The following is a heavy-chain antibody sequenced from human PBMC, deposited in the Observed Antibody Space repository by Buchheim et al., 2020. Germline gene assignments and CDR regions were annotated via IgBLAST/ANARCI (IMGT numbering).Heavy chain of an antibody. D-gene: IGHD1-26*01. V-gene: IGHV3-74*01. J-gene: IGHJ4*02. CDR1: GSTLRTYW. CDR3: ARDLSGSQDY. Sequence: EVQLEESGGGLVQPGGSLRLSCAASGSTLRTYWMHWVRQAPGKGLEWVSRINEDGSFTNYADSVKGRFTISRDNAENTLYSQMTSLRVEDTAMYYCARDLSGSQDYWGQGTL. CDR2: INEDGSFT.